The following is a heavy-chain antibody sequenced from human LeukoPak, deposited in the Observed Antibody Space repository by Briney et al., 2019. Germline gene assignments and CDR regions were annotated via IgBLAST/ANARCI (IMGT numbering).Heavy chain of an antibody. V-gene: IGHV4-34*01. Sequence: SETLSLTCAVYGGSFSGYYWSWIRQPPGKGLEWIGEINHSGSTNYNPSLKSRVTISVDTSKNQFSLKLTSVPAADTAVYYCARGGRRLDYWGQGALVTVSS. CDR3: ARGGRRLDY. CDR1: GGSFSGYY. CDR2: INHSGST. D-gene: IGHD1-26*01. J-gene: IGHJ4*02.